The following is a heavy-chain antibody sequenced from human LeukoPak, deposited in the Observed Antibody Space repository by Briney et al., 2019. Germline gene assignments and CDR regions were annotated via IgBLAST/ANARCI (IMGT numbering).Heavy chain of an antibody. D-gene: IGHD3-10*01. Sequence: GASVKVSCKASGYTFTSYGISWVRQAPGQGLEWMGWISAYNGNANYAQKLQGRVTMTTDTSTSTAYMELRGLRSDDTAVYYCAREEVYYYGSGSFDYWGQGTLVTVSS. CDR3: AREEVYYYGSGSFDY. CDR2: ISAYNGNA. V-gene: IGHV1-18*01. CDR1: GYTFTSYG. J-gene: IGHJ4*02.